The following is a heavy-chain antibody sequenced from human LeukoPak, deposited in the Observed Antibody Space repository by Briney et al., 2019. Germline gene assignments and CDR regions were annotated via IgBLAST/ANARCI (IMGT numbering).Heavy chain of an antibody. CDR1: GGSISSSSYY. D-gene: IGHD3-9*01. V-gene: IGHV4-39*07. J-gene: IGHJ4*02. CDR3: ARVGRYRLFDY. CDR2: IYHSGST. Sequence: SETLSLTCTVSGGSISSSSYYWGWIRQPPGKGLEWIGSIYHSGSTNYNPSLKSRVTISVDKSKNQFSLKLSSVTAADTAVYYCARVGRYRLFDYWGQGTLVTVSS.